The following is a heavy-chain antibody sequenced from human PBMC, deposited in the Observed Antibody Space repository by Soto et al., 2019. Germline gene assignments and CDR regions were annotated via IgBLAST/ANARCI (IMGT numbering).Heavy chain of an antibody. CDR1: GYTFTNYG. J-gene: IGHJ4*02. D-gene: IGHD4-17*01. CDR3: ARALTVTTSLDY. Sequence: QLQLVQSGAEVKKPGASVKVSCKASGYTFTNYGISWVRQAPGQGLEWMGWISGYNVNINYAQKLQGRVTMTIDTSTSTAYMELRSLRSDDTAIYYCARALTVTTSLDYWGQGTLVTVSS. CDR2: ISGYNVNI. V-gene: IGHV1-18*04.